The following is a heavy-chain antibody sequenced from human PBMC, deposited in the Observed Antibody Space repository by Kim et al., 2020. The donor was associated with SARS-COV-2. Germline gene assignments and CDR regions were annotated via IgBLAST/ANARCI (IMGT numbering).Heavy chain of an antibody. V-gene: IGHV3-23*01. CDR2: VSGFNTNI. D-gene: IGHD2-15*01. Sequence: GGSLRLSCAASGFTFSSYAMSWVRQAPGKGLEWVAAVSGFNTNIYYADSVKGRFIISRDNSKNTLDLQMNSLRAEDSALYYCAKDIVVVVAAEFDYWGQG. J-gene: IGHJ4*02. CDR1: GFTFSSYA. CDR3: AKDIVVVVAAEFDY.